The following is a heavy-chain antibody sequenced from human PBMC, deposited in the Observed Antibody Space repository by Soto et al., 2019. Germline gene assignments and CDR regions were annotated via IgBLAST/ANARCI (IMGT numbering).Heavy chain of an antibody. CDR3: AKLDLGYCSSTSCRAFDP. J-gene: IGHJ5*02. V-gene: IGHV3-23*01. CDR1: GFTFSSFA. Sequence: GGSLRLSCAASGFTFSSFATSWVRQAPGKGLEWVSGISGSGGSTYHADSVKGRFTISRDNSKNTLYLQMNSLRAEDTAVYYCAKLDLGYCSSTSCRAFDPWGQGTLVTVSS. CDR2: ISGSGGST. D-gene: IGHD2-2*01.